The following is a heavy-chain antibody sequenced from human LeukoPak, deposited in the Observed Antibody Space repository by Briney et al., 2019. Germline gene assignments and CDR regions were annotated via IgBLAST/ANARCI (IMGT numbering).Heavy chain of an antibody. D-gene: IGHD3-10*01. J-gene: IGHJ4*02. CDR3: ARGVYYYGSGSFDY. CDR2: IYHSGST. Sequence: PSETLSLTCTVSGDSISSYYWSWIRQPPGGGLEWVGYIYHSGSTNYNPSLKSRVTISVDTSKNQFSLKLSSVTAADTAVYYCARGVYYYGSGSFDYWGQGTLVTVSS. V-gene: IGHV4-59*12. CDR1: GDSISSYY.